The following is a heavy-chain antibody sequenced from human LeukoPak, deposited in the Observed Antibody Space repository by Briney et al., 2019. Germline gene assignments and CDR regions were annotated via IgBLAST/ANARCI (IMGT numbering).Heavy chain of an antibody. Sequence: PSETLSLTCIVSGGSISSSIYYWAWVRQPPGKGLEWTGSIYYSGSTYYNPSLKSRVTISVDTSKNQFSLKLSSVTAADAAVYYCARLCRDGYNFYFDYWGQGTLVTVSS. CDR3: ARLCRDGYNFYFDY. V-gene: IGHV4-39*07. D-gene: IGHD5-24*01. CDR1: GGSISSSIYY. J-gene: IGHJ4*02. CDR2: IYYSGST.